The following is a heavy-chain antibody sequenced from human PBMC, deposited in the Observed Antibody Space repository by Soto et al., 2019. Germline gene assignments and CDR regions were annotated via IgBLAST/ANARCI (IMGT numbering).Heavy chain of an antibody. CDR1: GVSISNVNYY. V-gene: IGHV4-30-4*01. CDR2: IYNGGTT. J-gene: IGHJ4*02. D-gene: IGHD7-27*01. Sequence: QVQLQESGPGLVKPSQTLSLICTVSGVSISNVNYYWSWIRQSPDKGLEWIGHIYNGGTTYNNPSLTXGFALSXXTAKNQFALQLSSVSAADTAVYYCARGPSGDKVDYWGQGTLVTVSS. CDR3: ARGPSGDKVDY.